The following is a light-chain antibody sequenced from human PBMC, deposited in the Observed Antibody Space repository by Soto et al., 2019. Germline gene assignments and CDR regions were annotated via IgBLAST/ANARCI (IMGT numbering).Light chain of an antibody. Sequence: DIQVTQSPSALSAYVGDTVTITCRASFTISRWLAWYQQKPGKAPKLLINDAYSLQSAVPSRFSGSGSGTEFTLTISSLQPDDFATYYCQEYNSFFTFGPGTKVQIK. J-gene: IGKJ3*01. V-gene: IGKV1-5*01. CDR2: DAY. CDR3: QEYNSFFT. CDR1: FTISRW.